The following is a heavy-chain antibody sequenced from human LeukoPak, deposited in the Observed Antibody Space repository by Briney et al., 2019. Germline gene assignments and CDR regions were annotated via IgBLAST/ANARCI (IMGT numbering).Heavy chain of an antibody. Sequence: GGSLRLSCAASGFTFSNYEMHWVRQAPGKGLEWVANIKQDGSEIYYVDSVKGRFTISRDNSKNTLYLQMNSLRTEDTAVYYCARSAAAGRIVATFGYWGQGTLVIVSS. D-gene: IGHD5-12*01. CDR1: GFTFSNYE. CDR2: IKQDGSEI. V-gene: IGHV3-7*01. J-gene: IGHJ4*02. CDR3: ARSAAAGRIVATFGY.